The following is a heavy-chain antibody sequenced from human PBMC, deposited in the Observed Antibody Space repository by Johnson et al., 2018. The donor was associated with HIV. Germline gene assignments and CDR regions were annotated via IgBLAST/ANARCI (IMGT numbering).Heavy chain of an antibody. CDR2: IKLSGSEK. CDR1: GFTFSSYA. V-gene: IGHV3-7*03. Sequence: EVQLVESGGGLIQPGGSLRLSCAASGFTFSSYAFHWVRQAPAKGLEWVANIKLSGSEKYYVDSVKGRFTISRDDSKNTAYLQMNSLTTEDTAVYYCTRQADIWGQGTMVTVSS. CDR3: TRQADI. J-gene: IGHJ3*02.